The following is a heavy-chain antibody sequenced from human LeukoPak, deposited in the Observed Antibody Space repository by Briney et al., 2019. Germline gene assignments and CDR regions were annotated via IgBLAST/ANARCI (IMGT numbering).Heavy chain of an antibody. Sequence: ASVKVSCKASGYTFTSYGIGWVRQAPGQGLEWMGWISAYNGNTNYAQKLQGRVTMTTDTSTSTAYMELRSLRSDDTAVYYCARDRGRIYYGSGSYTIDYWGQGTLVTVSS. CDR3: ARDRGRIYYGSGSYTIDY. J-gene: IGHJ4*02. CDR1: GYTFTSYG. V-gene: IGHV1-18*01. D-gene: IGHD3-10*01. CDR2: ISAYNGNT.